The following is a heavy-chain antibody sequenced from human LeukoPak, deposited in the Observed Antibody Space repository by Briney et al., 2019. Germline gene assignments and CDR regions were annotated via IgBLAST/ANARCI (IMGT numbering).Heavy chain of an antibody. CDR3: ARGPYSYDSSGAFDI. CDR1: GGSISSSNYY. V-gene: IGHV4-39*01. Sequence: SETLSLTCTVSGGSISSSNYYWAWIRQPPGKGLEWIGNIYYSGSTYYNPSLNSRITISIDTSKNRFSLKLSSVTAADTAVYFCARGPYSYDSSGAFDIWGQGTMVTVSS. CDR2: IYYSGST. J-gene: IGHJ3*02. D-gene: IGHD3-22*01.